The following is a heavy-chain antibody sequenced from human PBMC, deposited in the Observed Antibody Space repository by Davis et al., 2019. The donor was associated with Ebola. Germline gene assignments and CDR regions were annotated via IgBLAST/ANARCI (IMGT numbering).Heavy chain of an antibody. J-gene: IGHJ4*02. V-gene: IGHV3-11*01. CDR3: ARDWDSGFGELLLAAYFDY. Sequence: GESLKISCAASGFTFSDYYMSWIRQAPGKGLEWVSYISSSGSTIYYADSVKGRFTISRDNAKNSLYLQMNSLRAEDTAVYYCARDWDSGFGELLLAAYFDYWGQGTLVTVSS. D-gene: IGHD3-10*01. CDR2: ISSSGSTI. CDR1: GFTFSDYY.